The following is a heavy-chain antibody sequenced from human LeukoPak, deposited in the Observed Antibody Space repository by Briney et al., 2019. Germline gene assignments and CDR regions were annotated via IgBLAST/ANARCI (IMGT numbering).Heavy chain of an antibody. D-gene: IGHD2-2*01. CDR1: GGSISSGGYY. CDR2: IHYSGST. CDR3: ARFLRSCSSTSCYARVFDY. Sequence: SETLPLTCTVSGGSISSGGYYWSWIRQHPGKGLEWIGYIHYSGSTYYNPSLKSRVTVSVDTSKNQFSLKLSSVTAADTAVYYCARFLRSCSSTSCYARVFDYWGQGTLVTVSS. V-gene: IGHV4-31*03. J-gene: IGHJ4*02.